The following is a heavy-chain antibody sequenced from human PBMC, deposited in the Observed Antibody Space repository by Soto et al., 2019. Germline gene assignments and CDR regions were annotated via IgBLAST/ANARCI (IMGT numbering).Heavy chain of an antibody. CDR2: IWYDGSNK. CDR3: ASNLLNSWSYWRGAFDI. Sequence: QVQLVESGGGVVQPGRSLRLSCAASGFTFSSYGMHWVRQAPGKGLEWVAVIWYDGSNKYYADSVKCRFTISRDNSKNTLYLQMNSLRAEDTAVYYCASNLLNSWSYWRGAFDIWGQGTMVTVSS. D-gene: IGHD1-26*01. V-gene: IGHV3-33*01. CDR1: GFTFSSYG. J-gene: IGHJ3*02.